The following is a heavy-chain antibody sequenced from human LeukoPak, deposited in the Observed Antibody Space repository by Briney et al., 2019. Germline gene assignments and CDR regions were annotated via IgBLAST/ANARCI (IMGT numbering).Heavy chain of an antibody. CDR1: GFTFTSSA. J-gene: IGHJ4*02. CDR2: IVVGSGNT. D-gene: IGHD1-26*01. Sequence: SVKVSCKASGFTFTSSAMQWVRQARGQRLEWIGWIVVGSGNTNYAQKFQERVTITRDMSTSTAYMELSSLRSEDTAVYYCAWFETVGVKPFDYWGLGTLVTVSS. CDR3: AWFETVGVKPFDY. V-gene: IGHV1-58*02.